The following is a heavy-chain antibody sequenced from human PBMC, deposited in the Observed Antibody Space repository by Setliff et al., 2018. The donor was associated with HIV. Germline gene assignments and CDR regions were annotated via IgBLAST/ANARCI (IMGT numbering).Heavy chain of an antibody. CDR3: ARGPKLMIPTSNWFDS. Sequence: ASVKVSCKISGYTLTEVSMHWVRQAPGQGLEWMGWISPYNGDIKYAQKVQGRVTVTIDTSATTAYMEVRSLTPDDTAVYYCARGPKLMIPTSNWFDSWGQGTPVTVSS. V-gene: IGHV1-18*01. CDR2: ISPYNGDI. CDR1: GYTLTEVS. J-gene: IGHJ5*01. D-gene: IGHD3-22*01.